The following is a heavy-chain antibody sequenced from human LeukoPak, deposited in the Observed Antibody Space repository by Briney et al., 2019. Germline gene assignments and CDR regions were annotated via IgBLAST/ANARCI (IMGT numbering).Heavy chain of an antibody. D-gene: IGHD6-19*01. Sequence: SETLSLTCTVSGGSISSGSYYWSWIRQPAGKGLEWIGRIYTSGSTNYNPSLKSRVTISVDTSKNQFSLKLSSVTAADTAVYYCARTGWGIAVAGKVFDPWGQGTPVTVSS. V-gene: IGHV4-61*02. CDR1: GGSISSGSYY. CDR2: IYTSGST. J-gene: IGHJ5*02. CDR3: ARTGWGIAVAGKVFDP.